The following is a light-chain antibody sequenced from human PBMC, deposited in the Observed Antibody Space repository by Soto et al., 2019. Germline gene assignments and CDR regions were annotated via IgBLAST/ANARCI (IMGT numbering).Light chain of an antibody. V-gene: IGKV1-39*01. CDR1: QSISSY. CDR2: AAS. J-gene: IGKJ3*01. Sequence: DIQMTQSPSSLSASVGDRVTITCRASQSISSYLNWYQQKPGKAPKLLIYAASSLQSGVPSRFSGSGSGTDFTLTISSLQPEDFATYYCQQSYITLSFVPGTKVDIK. CDR3: QQSYITLS.